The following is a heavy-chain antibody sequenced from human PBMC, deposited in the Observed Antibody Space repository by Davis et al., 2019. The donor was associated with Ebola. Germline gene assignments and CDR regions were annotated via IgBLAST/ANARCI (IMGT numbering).Heavy chain of an antibody. CDR1: GYTFTSYG. CDR3: ARGATELRYLDWLLGFDY. D-gene: IGHD3-9*01. J-gene: IGHJ4*02. V-gene: IGHV1-18*01. CDR2: SSAYNGNT. Sequence: ASVKVSCKASGYTFTSYGISWVRQAPGQGLEGMGWSSAYNGNTNYAQKLQGRVTMTKETSTNTAYMDLRCLRSDDTAVYYCARGATELRYLDWLLGFDYWGQGTLVTVSS.